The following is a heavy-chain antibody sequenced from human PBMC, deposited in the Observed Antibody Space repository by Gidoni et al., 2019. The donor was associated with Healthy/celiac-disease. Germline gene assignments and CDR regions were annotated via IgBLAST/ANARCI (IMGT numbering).Heavy chain of an antibody. V-gene: IGHV3-30*18. J-gene: IGHJ4*02. D-gene: IGHD3-10*01. Sequence: QVPLVESGGGVRQPGRSLRLTCSASGFTLSSSGTPWVRQAPGKGQEWVAVISYDGSNKYYADSVKGRFTISRDNSKNTLYLQMKGLRAEDTAVYYCAKSPYGSGSYSEYAPYYFDYWGQGTLVTVSS. CDR3: AKSPYGSGSYSEYAPYYFDY. CDR1: GFTLSSSG. CDR2: ISYDGSNK.